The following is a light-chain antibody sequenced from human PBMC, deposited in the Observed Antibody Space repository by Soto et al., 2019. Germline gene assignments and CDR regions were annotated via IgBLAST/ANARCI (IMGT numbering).Light chain of an antibody. CDR3: QQYNTYPPT. Sequence: IQLTQSPSSLSSSLGDRVTITCRASQGISNHLGWYQQKPGKDTELLIYAASTLQTGVPSRFSGSGSGTEFTLTISSLQPDDFATYYCQQYNTYPPTFGQGTRLEIK. V-gene: IGKV1-9*01. CDR2: AAS. CDR1: QGISNH. J-gene: IGKJ5*01.